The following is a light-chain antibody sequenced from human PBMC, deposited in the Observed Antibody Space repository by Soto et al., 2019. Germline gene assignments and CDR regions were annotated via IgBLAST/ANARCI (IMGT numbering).Light chain of an antibody. CDR2: WAS. CDR1: QSILSSSNNKNY. CDR3: QQHYATPT. V-gene: IGKV4-1*01. J-gene: IGKJ1*01. Sequence: DIVMTQSPDSLAVSLGERAAINCKSSQSILSSSNNKNYLAWYQQKPRQPPKLLIYWASTRESGVPDRFSGSGSGTDFTLTISRLQAADVAVYYCQQHYATPTFGQGTKVEIK.